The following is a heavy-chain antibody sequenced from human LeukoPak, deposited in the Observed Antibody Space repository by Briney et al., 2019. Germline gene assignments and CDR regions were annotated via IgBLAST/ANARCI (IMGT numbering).Heavy chain of an antibody. CDR1: GFTFSSYW. J-gene: IGHJ4*02. V-gene: IGHV3-7*01. CDR2: IKQDGSEK. Sequence: GGSLRLSCAASGFTFSSYWMSWVRQAPGKGLEWVANIKQDGSEKYYVDSVKGRFTISRDNAKNSLYLQMNSLRAEDTAVYYCARAQAYCGGDCYPNGGNDYWGQGTLVTVSS. CDR3: ARAQAYCGGDCYPNGGNDY. D-gene: IGHD2-21*02.